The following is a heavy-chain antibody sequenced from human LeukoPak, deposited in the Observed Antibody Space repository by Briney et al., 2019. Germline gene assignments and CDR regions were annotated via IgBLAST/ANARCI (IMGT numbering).Heavy chain of an antibody. Sequence: PGGSLRLSCAASGFTFSSYGMHWVRQAPSKGLEWVAVIWYDGSNKYYADSVKGRFTISRDNSKNTLYLQKNSLRAEDTAVYYCARLYDYGDYVDYWGQGTLVTVSS. V-gene: IGHV3-33*01. J-gene: IGHJ4*02. D-gene: IGHD4-17*01. CDR3: ARLYDYGDYVDY. CDR1: GFTFSSYG. CDR2: IWYDGSNK.